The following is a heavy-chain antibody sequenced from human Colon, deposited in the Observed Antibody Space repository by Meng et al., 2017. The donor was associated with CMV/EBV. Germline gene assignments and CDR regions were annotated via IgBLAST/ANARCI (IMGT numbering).Heavy chain of an antibody. V-gene: IGHV3-30*02. CDR2: ILNDGISK. D-gene: IGHD3-3*01. Sequence: QVQVVVSGGGGVQPGGSLRLSCAASGFTFSAYGMHWVRQAPGKGLEWVTFILNDGISKYYADSVKGRFTISRDNSKNILYLQINGLRNEDTAVYYCAKPTWSGIVGPNFDYWGQGTLVTVSS. J-gene: IGHJ4*02. CDR1: GFTFSAYG. CDR3: AKPTWSGIVGPNFDY.